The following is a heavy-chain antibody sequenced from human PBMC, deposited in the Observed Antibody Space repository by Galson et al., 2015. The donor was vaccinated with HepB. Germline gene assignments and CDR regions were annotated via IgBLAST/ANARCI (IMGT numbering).Heavy chain of an antibody. CDR2: IIPIFGTA. D-gene: IGHD5-24*01. CDR1: GGTFSSYA. Sequence: SVKVSCKASGGTFSSYAISWVRQAPGQGLEWMGGIIPIFGTANYAQKFQGRVTITADESTSTAYMELSSLRSEDTAVYYCARDRMATLKRVHLKKNYFDYWGQGTLVTVSS. CDR3: ARDRMATLKRVHLKKNYFDY. J-gene: IGHJ4*02. V-gene: IGHV1-69*13.